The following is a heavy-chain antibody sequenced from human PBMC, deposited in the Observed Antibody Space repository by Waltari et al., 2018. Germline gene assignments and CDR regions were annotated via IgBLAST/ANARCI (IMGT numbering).Heavy chain of an antibody. CDR1: GYTFKNYY. V-gene: IGHV1-46*02. Sequence: QVHLVQSATEVKRPGASVKVSCKASGYTFKNYYIHWVRQAPGQGLEWVGSVNPSGGSTTCAPKCLDGVAMDVDTSTDTVYREVSSVRFEDTAVYYCAKDGRPPYIRASGGLYYYGLDFWGQGTTVIVSS. CDR2: VNPSGGST. D-gene: IGHD2-8*02. J-gene: IGHJ6*02. CDR3: AKDGRPPYIRASGGLYYYGLDF.